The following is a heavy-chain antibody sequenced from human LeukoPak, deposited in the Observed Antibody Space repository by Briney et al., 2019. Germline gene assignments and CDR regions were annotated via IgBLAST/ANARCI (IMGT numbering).Heavy chain of an antibody. CDR2: IYYSGST. Sequence: SETLSLTCTVSGGFISSSSYYWGWIRQPPGKGLEWIGSIYYSGSTYYNPSLKSRVTISVDTSKNQFSLKLSSVTAADTAVYYCAIVSEQKTSHDAFDIWGQGTMVTVSS. V-gene: IGHV4-39*07. J-gene: IGHJ3*02. CDR3: AIVSEQKTSHDAFDI. D-gene: IGHD6-13*01. CDR1: GGFISSSSYY.